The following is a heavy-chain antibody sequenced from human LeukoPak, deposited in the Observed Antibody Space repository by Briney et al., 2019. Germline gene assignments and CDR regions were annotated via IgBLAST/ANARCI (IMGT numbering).Heavy chain of an antibody. J-gene: IGHJ4*02. Sequence: GESLKISCKGVGYTFTVYWIDWVGNMPGKGLEWMGRIDPRESYTNYGPSFQGHVSISVDRSVSTAYLQWSNLKASDTGTYYCARHAGGLSVTGPSDCWGQGTLVTVSS. CDR2: IDPRESYT. CDR3: ARHAGGLSVTGPSDC. D-gene: IGHD2-21*02. CDR1: GYTFTVYW. V-gene: IGHV5-10-1*01.